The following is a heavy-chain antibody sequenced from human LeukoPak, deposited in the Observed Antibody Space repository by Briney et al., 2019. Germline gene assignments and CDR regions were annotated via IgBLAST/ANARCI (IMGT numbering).Heavy chain of an antibody. CDR3: ASDSYYYGSGSYVY. D-gene: IGHD3-10*01. J-gene: IGHJ4*02. Sequence: TLSLTCAVSGGSISSGGYSWSWIRQPPGKGLEWIGYIYHSGSTYYNPSLKSRVTISVDRSKNQFSLKLSSVTVADTAVYYCASDSYYYGSGSYVYWGQGTLVTVSS. CDR2: IYHSGST. CDR1: GGSISSGGYS. V-gene: IGHV4-30-2*01.